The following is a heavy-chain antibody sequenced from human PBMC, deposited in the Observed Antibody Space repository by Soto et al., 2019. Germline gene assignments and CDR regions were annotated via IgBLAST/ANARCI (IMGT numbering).Heavy chain of an antibody. D-gene: IGHD3-9*01. V-gene: IGHV3-74*01. Sequence: EVQLVESGGGLVQPGGSLRLSCAASGFTFSSYWMHWVRQAPGKGLVWVSRINSDGSSTSYADSVKGRFTVSRDNAKNTLYLQMNSLRAEDTAVYYCARGPFGWADILDYWGQGTLVTVSS. CDR1: GFTFSSYW. CDR3: ARGPFGWADILDY. CDR2: INSDGSST. J-gene: IGHJ4*02.